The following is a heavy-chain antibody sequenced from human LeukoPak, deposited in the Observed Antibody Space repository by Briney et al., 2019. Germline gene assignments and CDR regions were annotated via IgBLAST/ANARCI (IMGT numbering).Heavy chain of an antibody. CDR2: IYYSGGT. CDR3: VSYSSGWLSFDY. J-gene: IGHJ4*02. D-gene: IGHD6-19*01. V-gene: IGHV4-38-2*01. CDR1: GYSTGSGYS. Sequence: SETLSLTCAVSGYSTGSGYSSGWIRQPPGRRLEWIGSIYYSGGTYYNPSLKTRVTISVDTSKNQCSLKLSSVTAADTAVYYCVSYSSGWLSFDYWGQGTLVTVSS.